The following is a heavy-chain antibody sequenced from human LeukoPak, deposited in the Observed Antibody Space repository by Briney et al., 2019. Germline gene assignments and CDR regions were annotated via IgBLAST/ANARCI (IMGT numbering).Heavy chain of an antibody. V-gene: IGHV1-2*02. CDR3: AYSSGSLNFDY. D-gene: IGHD6-19*01. Sequence: ASVKVSCKASGYTLTAYYYIHWVRQAPGQGLEWMGWINPKSGGTKYAQKFQGRVTMTRDTSISTAYMELSRLRSDDTAVYYCAYSSGSLNFDYWGQGTLVTVSS. CDR2: INPKSGGT. J-gene: IGHJ4*02. CDR1: GYTLTAYYY.